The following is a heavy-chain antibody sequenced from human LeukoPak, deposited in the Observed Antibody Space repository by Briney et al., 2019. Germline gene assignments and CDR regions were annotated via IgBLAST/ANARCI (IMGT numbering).Heavy chain of an antibody. CDR3: AKVKALDAVASYFDY. V-gene: IGHV3-23*01. D-gene: IGHD1-1*01. J-gene: IGHJ4*02. CDR2: ISSSGDNT. Sequence: GGSLRLSCAASGFVFSTYAMGWVRQAPGKGLEWVSAISSSGDNTYYSDSVKGQFTISRDNSKNTLDLQMNSLRAEDTAMYHCAKVKALDAVASYFDYWGQGTLVTVSS. CDR1: GFVFSTYA.